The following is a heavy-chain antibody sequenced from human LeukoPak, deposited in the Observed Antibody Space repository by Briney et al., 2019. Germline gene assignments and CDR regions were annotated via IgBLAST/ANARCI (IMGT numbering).Heavy chain of an antibody. D-gene: IGHD6-25*01. CDR2: VNHSGNT. Sequence: SETLSLTCAVSSGAISSTTWWSWVRQPPGKGLEWIGEVNHSGNTYYNPSLTSRVTISVDMSDNQFSLKMTSMTAADTAVYFCALGYHDVWELWGQGSLVTVSS. CDR3: ALGYHDVWEL. J-gene: IGHJ4*02. V-gene: IGHV4-4*02. CDR1: SGAISSTTW.